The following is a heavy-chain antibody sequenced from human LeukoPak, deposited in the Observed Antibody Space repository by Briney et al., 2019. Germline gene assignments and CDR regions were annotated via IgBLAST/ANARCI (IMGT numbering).Heavy chain of an antibody. CDR2: IRYGGSNK. J-gene: IGHJ6*03. Sequence: GGSLRLSCAASGFTFSTYAMNWVRQAPGKGLEWVAFIRYGGSNKYYADSVKGRFTISRDNSKNTLYLQMNSLRAEDTAVYYCAKDQGYSYIVDYYYMDVWGKGTTVTVSS. D-gene: IGHD5-18*01. CDR1: GFTFSTYA. CDR3: AKDQGYSYIVDYYYMDV. V-gene: IGHV3-30*02.